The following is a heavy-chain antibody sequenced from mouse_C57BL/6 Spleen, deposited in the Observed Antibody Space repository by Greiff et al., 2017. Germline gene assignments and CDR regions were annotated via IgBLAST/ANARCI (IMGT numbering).Heavy chain of an antibody. CDR1: GYTFTDYE. CDR2: IDPETGGT. V-gene: IGHV1-15*01. J-gene: IGHJ2*01. CDR3: TVDLSRDYFDY. Sequence: VQVVESGAELVRPGASVTLSCKASGYTFTDYEMHWVKQTPVHGLEWIGAIDPETGGTAYNQKFKGKAILTADKSSSTAYMELRSLTSEDSAVYYCTVDLSRDYFDYWGQGTTLTVSS. D-gene: IGHD1-1*01.